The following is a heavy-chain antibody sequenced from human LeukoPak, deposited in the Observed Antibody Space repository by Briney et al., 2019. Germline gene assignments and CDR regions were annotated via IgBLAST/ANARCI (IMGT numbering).Heavy chain of an antibody. D-gene: IGHD3-10*01. V-gene: IGHV3-23*01. CDR2: ITGSGGST. Sequence: GGSLRLSCAPSGFTFDNFAMTWVRQAPGKGLEWVSEITGSGGSTYYADSVKGRFTISRDNSKNTLYLQMNSLRAEDTAIYYCARVLFDFDYWGQGTLVTVSS. CDR3: ARVLFDFDY. J-gene: IGHJ4*02. CDR1: GFTFDNFA.